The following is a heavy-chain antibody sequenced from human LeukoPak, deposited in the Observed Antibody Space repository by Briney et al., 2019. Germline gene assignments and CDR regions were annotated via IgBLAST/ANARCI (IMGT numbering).Heavy chain of an antibody. CDR3: ARVTGWLHYYFDY. J-gene: IGHJ4*02. V-gene: IGHV4-39*07. CDR1: GFTFSSYG. D-gene: IGHD5-24*01. CDR2: IYYSGST. Sequence: PGGSLRLSCAASGFTFSSYGMSWIRQPPGKGLEWIGSIYYSGSTYYNPSLKSRVTISVDTSKNQFSLKLSSVTAADTAVYYCARVTGWLHYYFDYWGQGTLVTVSS.